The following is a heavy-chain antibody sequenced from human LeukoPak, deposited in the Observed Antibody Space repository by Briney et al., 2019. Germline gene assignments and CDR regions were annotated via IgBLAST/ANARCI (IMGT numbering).Heavy chain of an antibody. V-gene: IGHV3-21*01. CDR1: GFTFSSYI. CDR2: ISSSSSYI. J-gene: IGHJ6*03. CDR3: ARDQTSVAAADSAGYYMDV. Sequence: GGSLRLSCAASGFTFSSYIMNWVRQAPGKGLEWVSSISSSSSYIYYADSVKGRFTISRDNAKNSLYLQMNSLRAEDTAVYYCARDQTSVAAADSAGYYMDVWGKGTTVTVSS. D-gene: IGHD6-13*01.